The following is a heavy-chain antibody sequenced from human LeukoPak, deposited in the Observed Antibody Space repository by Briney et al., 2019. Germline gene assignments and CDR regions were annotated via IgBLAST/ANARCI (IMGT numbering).Heavy chain of an antibody. CDR2: IYYRGST. D-gene: IGHD2-2*01. V-gene: IGHV4-39*01. Sequence: PSETLSLTCTVSGGSISSSSYYWGWIRQPPGKGLEWIGTIYYRGSTYYNPSLKSRVTISVDTSKNQFSLKLSSVTAADTAVYYCARRLGGTSTGFDYWGQGTLVTVSS. CDR3: ARRLGGTSTGFDY. CDR1: GGSISSSSYY. J-gene: IGHJ4*02.